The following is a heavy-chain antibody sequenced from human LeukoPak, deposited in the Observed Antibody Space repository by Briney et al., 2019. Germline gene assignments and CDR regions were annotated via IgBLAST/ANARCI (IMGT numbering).Heavy chain of an antibody. D-gene: IGHD5-18*01. CDR2: IHYSGNT. CDR3: ARGNSARRSAMAMYHFDY. Sequence: SETLSLTCTVSSGSITSDYWSWIRQPPGKGLEWIGYIHYSGNTKYNPSLESRVTMSVDTSKNQFSLKVSSVTAADTAVYYCARGNSARRSAMAMYHFDYWGQGILVTVSS. CDR1: SGSITSDY. J-gene: IGHJ4*02. V-gene: IGHV4-59*08.